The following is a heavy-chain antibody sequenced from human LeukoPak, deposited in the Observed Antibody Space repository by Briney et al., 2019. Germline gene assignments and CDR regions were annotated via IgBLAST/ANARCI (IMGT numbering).Heavy chain of an antibody. CDR1: GFTFSRYW. Sequence: GGSLRLSCAASGFTFSRYWMTWVRQAPGKGLEWVANIKEDGSKKNYVDSVKGRFTISRDNSKNTLYLQMNSLRAEDTAVYYCAKDTINYYDSSGYEYYFDYWGQGTLVTVSS. D-gene: IGHD3-22*01. J-gene: IGHJ4*02. CDR3: AKDTINYYDSSGYEYYFDY. V-gene: IGHV3-7*03. CDR2: IKEDGSKK.